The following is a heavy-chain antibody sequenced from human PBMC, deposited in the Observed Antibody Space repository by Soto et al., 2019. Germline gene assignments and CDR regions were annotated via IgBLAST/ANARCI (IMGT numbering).Heavy chain of an antibody. D-gene: IGHD2-15*01. J-gene: IGHJ4*02. CDR2: IYYSGST. CDR1: GGSISSYY. V-gene: IGHV4-59*01. Sequence: SETLSLTCTVSGGSISSYYWSWIRQPPGKGLEWIGYIYYSGSTNYNPSLKSRVTISVDTSKNQFSLKLSSVTAADTAVYYCARVGSCSGGSSPFDYWGQGTLVTVSS. CDR3: ARVGSCSGGSSPFDY.